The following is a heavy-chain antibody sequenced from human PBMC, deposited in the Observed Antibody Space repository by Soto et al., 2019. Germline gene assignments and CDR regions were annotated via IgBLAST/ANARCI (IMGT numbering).Heavy chain of an antibody. V-gene: IGHV4-39*01. CDR3: ASPSTVNYYYYGMDV. CDR1: GGSISSSSYY. CDR2: IYYSGST. D-gene: IGHD4-17*01. J-gene: IGHJ6*02. Sequence: PETLSLPCTVSGGSISSSSYYWGWIRQPPGKGLEWIGSIYYSGSTYYNPSLKSRVTISVDTSKNQFSLKLSSVTAADTAVYYCASPSTVNYYYYGMDVWGQGTTVTVSS.